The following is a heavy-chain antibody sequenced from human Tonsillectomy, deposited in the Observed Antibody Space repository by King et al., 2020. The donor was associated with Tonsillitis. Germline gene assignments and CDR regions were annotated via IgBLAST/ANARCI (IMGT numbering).Heavy chain of an antibody. D-gene: IGHD3-10*01. V-gene: IGHV4-59*01. CDR2: IYYSGST. Sequence: QLQESGPGLVKPSETLSLTCTVSGGSFSSYYWSWIRPPPGKGLEWIGYIYYSGSTKYNPSLKSRVTISLDTSKNQFSLKLRSVTAADTAVYYCARGRGISPWGGSGSSYFTYWGQGTLVTVSS. CDR3: ARGRGISPWGGSGSSYFTY. J-gene: IGHJ4*02. CDR1: GGSFSSYY.